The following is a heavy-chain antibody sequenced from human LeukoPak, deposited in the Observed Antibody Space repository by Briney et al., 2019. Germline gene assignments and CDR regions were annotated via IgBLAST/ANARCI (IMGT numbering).Heavy chain of an antibody. D-gene: IGHD4-23*01. V-gene: IGHV3-7*01. CDR3: ARDGKGDYPDY. J-gene: IGHJ4*02. CDR1: GFTFSSYW. CDR2: IKQDGSEK. Sequence: TGGSLRLSCAASGFTFSSYWMSWVRQAPGKGLEWVANIKQDGSEKYYVESVKGRFTISRDNAKNSLYLQMNSLRAEDTAVYYCARDGKGDYPDYWGQGTLVTVSS.